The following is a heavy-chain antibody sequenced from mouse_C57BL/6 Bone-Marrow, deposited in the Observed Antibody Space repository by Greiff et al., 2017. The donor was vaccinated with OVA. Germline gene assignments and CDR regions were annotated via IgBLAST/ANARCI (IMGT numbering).Heavy chain of an antibody. CDR3: AREHHDYGGLAD. Sequence: EVQVVESGGGLVQSGRSLRLSCATSGFTFSDFYMEWVRQAPGKGLEWIAASRNKANDYTTEYSASVKGRFIVSRDTSQSILYLQMNALRAEDTAIYYCAREHHDYGGLADWGQGTLVTVSA. D-gene: IGHD2-4*01. V-gene: IGHV7-1*01. CDR2: SRNKANDYTT. CDR1: GFTFSDFY. J-gene: IGHJ3*01.